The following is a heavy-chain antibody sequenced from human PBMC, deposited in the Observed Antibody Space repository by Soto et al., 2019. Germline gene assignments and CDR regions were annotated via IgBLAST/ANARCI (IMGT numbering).Heavy chain of an antibody. D-gene: IGHD3-3*01. CDR1: VYSFTSYW. CDR3: ARTIFSRSPYFDY. Sequence: PGESRKISCKGSVYSFTSYWIGWVRQMPGKGLEWMGIIYPGDSDTRYSPSFQGQVTISADKSISTAYLQWSSLKASDTAMYYCARTIFSRSPYFDYWGQGTLVTVSS. J-gene: IGHJ4*02. V-gene: IGHV5-51*01. CDR2: IYPGDSDT.